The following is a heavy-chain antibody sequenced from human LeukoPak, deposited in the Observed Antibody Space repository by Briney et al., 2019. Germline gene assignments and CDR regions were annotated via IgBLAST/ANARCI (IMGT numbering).Heavy chain of an antibody. D-gene: IGHD6-19*01. CDR1: GYTFTDYY. Sequence: GASVKVSCKASGYTFTDYYMHWVRQAPGQGLEWMGWINPNSGDTKYAQKFQGRVTMTRNTSISTAYMELSRLRSDDTAVYYCARGGSGWSSALDPWGQGTLVTVSS. V-gene: IGHV1-2*02. J-gene: IGHJ5*02. CDR2: INPNSGDT. CDR3: ARGGSGWSSALDP.